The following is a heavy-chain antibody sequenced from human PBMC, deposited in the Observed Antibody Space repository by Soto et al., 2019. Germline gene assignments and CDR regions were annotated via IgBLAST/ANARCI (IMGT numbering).Heavy chain of an antibody. CDR1: GGSISSYY. Sequence: SETLSLTCTVSGGSISSYYWSWIRQPPGKGLEWIGYIHYSGSTKYNPSLKSRVTISVDTSKNQFSLKLSSVTAADTAVYYCARRLVRGVIDYWGHGTLVTVSS. D-gene: IGHD3-10*01. V-gene: IGHV4-59*08. CDR3: ARRLVRGVIDY. J-gene: IGHJ4*01. CDR2: IHYSGST.